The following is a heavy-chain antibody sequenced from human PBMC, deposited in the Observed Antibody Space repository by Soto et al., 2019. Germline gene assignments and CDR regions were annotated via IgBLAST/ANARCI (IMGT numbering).Heavy chain of an antibody. CDR1: GFTFSTYA. V-gene: IGHV3-23*01. CDR3: AKERSSGWSFDY. CDR2: ISGSGDST. D-gene: IGHD6-19*01. J-gene: IGHJ4*02. Sequence: EVQLLESGGGLVQPGGSLRLSCAASGFTFSTYAMNWVRQAPGKGLEWVSGISGSGDSTYYADSVKGRFTVSRDNSKNTLYLQRHSLRGEDTAVFYCAKERSSGWSFDYWGQGTLVTVSP.